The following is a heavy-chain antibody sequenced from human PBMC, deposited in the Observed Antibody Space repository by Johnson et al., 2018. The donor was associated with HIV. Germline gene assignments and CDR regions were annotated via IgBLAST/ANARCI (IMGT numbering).Heavy chain of an antibody. CDR2: VWYDGGNK. J-gene: IGHJ3*02. Sequence: VQLVESGGGVVQPGRSLRLSCVASGFTFSNYGMHWVRQAPGKGLEWVALVWYDGGNKYYADSVKGRFTISRDNSRNTLDLQMSSLRPADTAVYYSASLPGGMNNALDIWGRGTMVIVST. CDR3: ASLPGGMNNALDI. CDR1: GFTFSNYG. D-gene: IGHD1-14*01. V-gene: IGHV3-33*01.